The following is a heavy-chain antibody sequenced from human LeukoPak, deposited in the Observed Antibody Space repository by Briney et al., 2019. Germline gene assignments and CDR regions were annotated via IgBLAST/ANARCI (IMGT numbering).Heavy chain of an antibody. J-gene: IGHJ5*02. V-gene: IGHV1-8*03. D-gene: IGHD6-13*01. CDR1: GYTFTGYY. CDR3: AICKGIAATYPPWFDP. CDR2: MNPNSGNT. Sequence: ASVKVSCKASGYTFTGYYMHWVRQAPGQGLEWMGWMNPNSGNTGYAQKFQGRVTITRNTSISTAYMELSSLRSDDTAVYYCAICKGIAATYPPWFDPWGQGTLVTVSS.